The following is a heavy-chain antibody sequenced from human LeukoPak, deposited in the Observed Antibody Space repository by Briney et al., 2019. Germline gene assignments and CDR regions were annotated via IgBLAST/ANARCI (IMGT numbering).Heavy chain of an antibody. CDR2: IYTSGST. CDR1: GGSFSGYY. CDR3: ARGDPFRAGWFDP. J-gene: IGHJ5*02. D-gene: IGHD6-13*01. V-gene: IGHV4-59*10. Sequence: PSETLSLTCAVYGGSFSGYYWSWIRQPAGKGLEWIGRIYTSGSTNYNPSLKSRLTMSVDTSKNHFSLKLNSVTAADTAVYYCARGDPFRAGWFDPWGQGTLATVSS.